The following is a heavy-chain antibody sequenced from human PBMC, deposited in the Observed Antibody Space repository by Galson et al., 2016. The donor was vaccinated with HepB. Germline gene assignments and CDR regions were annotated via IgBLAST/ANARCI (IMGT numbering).Heavy chain of an antibody. V-gene: IGHV3-23*05. CDR3: AKASGGGSAYYY. D-gene: IGHD4-23*01. J-gene: IGHJ4*02. Sequence: SLRLSCAASGFSFVTYTMGWVRQAPGKGLQWVSDINPSGGRPYYSDSVKGRFTISRDNSQNTLFLQMSSLRVEETAIYYCAKASGGGSAYYYWGQGTLVTVSS. CDR1: GFSFVTYT. CDR2: INPSGGRP.